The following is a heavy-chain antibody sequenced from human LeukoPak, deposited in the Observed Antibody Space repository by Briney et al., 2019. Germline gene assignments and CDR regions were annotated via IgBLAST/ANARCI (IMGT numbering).Heavy chain of an antibody. CDR2: INPSGGST. J-gene: IGHJ4*02. CDR3: ARVATTVTTSPFDY. D-gene: IGHD4-17*01. CDR1: GYTLTSYY. Sequence: ASVKVSCKASGYTLTSYYMHWVRQAPGQGLEWTGRINPSGGSTSYAQKFQGRVTMTRDTSTSTVYMELSSLRSEDTAVYYCARVATTVTTSPFDYWGQGTLVTVSS. V-gene: IGHV1-46*01.